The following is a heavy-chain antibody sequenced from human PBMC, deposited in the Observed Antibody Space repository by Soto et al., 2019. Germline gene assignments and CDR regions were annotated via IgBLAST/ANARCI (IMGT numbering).Heavy chain of an antibody. CDR3: AREGSPGIAVGGNYGMDV. V-gene: IGHV4-30-4*01. J-gene: IGHJ6*02. CDR1: GGSISSGDYY. D-gene: IGHD6-19*01. CDR2: IYYSGST. Sequence: PSETLSLTCTVSGGSISSGDYYWSWIRQPPGKGLEWIGYIYYSGSTYYNPSLKSRVTISVDTSKNQFSLKLSSVTAADTAVYYCAREGSPGIAVGGNYGMDVWGQGTTVTVSS.